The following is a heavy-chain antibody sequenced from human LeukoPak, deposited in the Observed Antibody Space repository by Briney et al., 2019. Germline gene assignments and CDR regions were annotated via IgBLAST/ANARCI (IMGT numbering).Heavy chain of an antibody. CDR2: INPNSGGT. CDR3: ARPITDYDSYGMDV. Sequence: ASVKVSCKAPGYTFTGYYMHWVRQAPGQGLEWMGWINPNSGGTNYAQKFQGRVTMTRDTSISTAYMELSRLRSDDTAVYYCARPITDYDSYGMDVWGQGTTVTVSS. V-gene: IGHV1-2*02. D-gene: IGHD3-3*01. CDR1: GYTFTGYY. J-gene: IGHJ6*02.